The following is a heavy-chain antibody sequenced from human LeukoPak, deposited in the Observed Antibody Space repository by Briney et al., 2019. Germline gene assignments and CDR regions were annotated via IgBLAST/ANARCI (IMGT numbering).Heavy chain of an antibody. D-gene: IGHD4-23*01. J-gene: IGHJ5*02. Sequence: ASVKVSCKASVYTFTSYDINWVRQATGQGLEWMGWMNPNSGNTGYAQKFQGRVTITRNTSISTAYMELSSLRSEDTAVYYCARSPTTVVTPPNWFDPWGQGTLVTVSS. V-gene: IGHV1-8*03. CDR3: ARSPTTVVTPPNWFDP. CDR2: MNPNSGNT. CDR1: VYTFTSYD.